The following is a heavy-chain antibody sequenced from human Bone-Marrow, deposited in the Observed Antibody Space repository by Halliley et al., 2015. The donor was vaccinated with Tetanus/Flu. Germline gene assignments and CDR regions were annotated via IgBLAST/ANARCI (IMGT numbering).Heavy chain of an antibody. V-gene: IGHV4-59*01. J-gene: IGHJ6*02. Sequence: IYYSGSPSYNPSLKSRVTISVDTSKHQFSLKVSSVTAADTAVYYCARDGYRRAWDNFHGLDLWGQGTTVTVSS. CDR3: ARDGYRRAWDNFHGLDL. D-gene: IGHD1-1*01. CDR2: IYYSGSP.